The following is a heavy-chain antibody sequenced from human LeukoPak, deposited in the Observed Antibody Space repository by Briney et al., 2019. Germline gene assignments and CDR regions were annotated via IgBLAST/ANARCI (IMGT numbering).Heavy chain of an antibody. V-gene: IGHV4-30-4*01. CDR2: IYYSGST. J-gene: IGHJ3*02. CDR1: GGSISSGDYH. CDR3: AREGVVVAARVSDAFDI. Sequence: SQTLSLTCTVSGGSISSGDYHWSWIRQPPGKGLEWIGYIYYSGSTYYNPSLKSRVTISVDTSKNQFSLKLSSVTAADTAVYYCAREGVVVAARVSDAFDIWGQGTMVTVSS. D-gene: IGHD2-15*01.